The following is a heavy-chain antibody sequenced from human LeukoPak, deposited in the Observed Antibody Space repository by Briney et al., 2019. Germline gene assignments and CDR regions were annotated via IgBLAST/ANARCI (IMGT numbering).Heavy chain of an antibody. J-gene: IGHJ4*02. V-gene: IGHV3-23*01. D-gene: IGHD6-13*01. CDR1: GFTFSSYA. CDR3: AKDRYSGLNTIDY. Sequence: PGGSLRLSCAASGFTFSSYAMSWVRQAPGKGLEWVSAIRGSGGSTYYADSVKGRFTISRDNSKSTLYLKMNSLRAEDTAVYYCAKDRYSGLNTIDYWGQGTLVTVSS. CDR2: IRGSGGST.